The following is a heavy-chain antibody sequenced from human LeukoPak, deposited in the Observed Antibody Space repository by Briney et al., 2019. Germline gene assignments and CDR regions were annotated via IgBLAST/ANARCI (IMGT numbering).Heavy chain of an antibody. D-gene: IGHD6-6*01. CDR1: GGSISSSY. Sequence: PSETLSLTCTVSGGSISSSYWSWIRQPGGKALEWIGRIYTSGTTSYNPSLKSRVSISVDKSKNQLSLKLSSVTAADTAVYYCARLGYSSSSTGYYYYMDVWGKGTTVTVSS. V-gene: IGHV4-4*07. CDR2: IYTSGTT. J-gene: IGHJ6*03. CDR3: ARLGYSSSSTGYYYYMDV.